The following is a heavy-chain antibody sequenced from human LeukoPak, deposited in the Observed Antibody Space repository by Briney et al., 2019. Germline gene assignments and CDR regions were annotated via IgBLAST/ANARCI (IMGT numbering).Heavy chain of an antibody. CDR2: IKQDGSEK. Sequence: GGSLRLSCAAAGFTCSSYWKSWVRQAPGKGLEWVANIKQDGSEKYYVDSVKGRFTISRDNAKNSLYLQMNSLRAEDTAVYYCARAYTMYYDILTGQDAFDIWGQGTMVTVSS. D-gene: IGHD3-9*01. CDR1: GFTCSSYW. CDR3: ARAYTMYYDILTGQDAFDI. J-gene: IGHJ3*02. V-gene: IGHV3-7*01.